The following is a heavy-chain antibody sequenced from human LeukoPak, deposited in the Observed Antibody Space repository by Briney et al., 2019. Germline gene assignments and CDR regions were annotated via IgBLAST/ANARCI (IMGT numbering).Heavy chain of an antibody. CDR2: IYCDAVK. V-gene: IGHV2-5*02. D-gene: IGHD4-17*01. J-gene: IGHJ4*02. CDR3: AHRRENDYATSFDY. Sequence: SGPTLVKPRKTLTLTCTFSGFSLSSSGVGVGWIRQPPGKALEWLALIYCDAVKRYSPSLKSRLTITNDTSKNQVVLTRTNMDPVDTATYYCAHRRENDYATSFDYWGQGTLVTVSS. CDR1: GFSLSSSGVG.